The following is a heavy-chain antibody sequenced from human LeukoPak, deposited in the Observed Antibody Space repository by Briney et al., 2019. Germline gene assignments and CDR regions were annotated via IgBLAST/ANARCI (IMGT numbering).Heavy chain of an antibody. V-gene: IGHV3-72*01. J-gene: IGHJ4*02. CDR3: ARGSTSSKYSYDLDY. CDR2: TRNKANSYTT. D-gene: IGHD2-2*01. CDR1: GFTFSDHY. Sequence: GGSLRLSCAASGFTFSDHYMDWVRQAPGKGLEWVGRTRNKANSYTTEYAASVKGRFTISRDDSKNSLYLQMNSLKTEDTAVYYGARGSTSSKYSYDLDYWGQGTLVTVSS.